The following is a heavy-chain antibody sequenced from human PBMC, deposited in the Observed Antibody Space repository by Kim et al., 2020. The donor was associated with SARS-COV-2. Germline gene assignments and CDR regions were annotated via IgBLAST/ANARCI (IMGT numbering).Heavy chain of an antibody. V-gene: IGHV4-34*01. CDR2: INHSGST. Sequence: SETLSLTCAVYGGSFSGYYWSWIRQPPGKGLEWIGEINHSGSTNYNPSLKSRVTISVDTSKNQFSLKLSSVTAADTAVYYCARRLGRFRDLHPFDYWGQGTLVTVSS. D-gene: IGHD3-10*01. CDR1: GGSFSGYY. CDR3: ARRLGRFRDLHPFDY. J-gene: IGHJ4*02.